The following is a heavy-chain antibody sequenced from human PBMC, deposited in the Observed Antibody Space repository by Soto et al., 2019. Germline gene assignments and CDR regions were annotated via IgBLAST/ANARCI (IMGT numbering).Heavy chain of an antibody. J-gene: IGHJ4*01. CDR1: GFTLSDYW. Sequence: EVQLVESGGGLVQPGGPLRLSCAASGFTLSDYWMHWVRQVPGKGLLWVSRISVDGGDTTYADSVKGRFTISRDNAKNTLYLQMGTLRAEDTAIYYCASAPEQRPIDYWGRGSLVTVSS. V-gene: IGHV3-74*01. CDR2: ISVDGGDT. CDR3: ASAPEQRPIDY. D-gene: IGHD6-19*01.